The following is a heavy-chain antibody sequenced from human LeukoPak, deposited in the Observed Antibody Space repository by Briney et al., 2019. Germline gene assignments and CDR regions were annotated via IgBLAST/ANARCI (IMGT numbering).Heavy chain of an antibody. J-gene: IGHJ4*02. CDR1: GGXISSSNW. Sequence: SETLSLTCAVPGGXISSSNWWSWVRQPPGKGLEWIGEIYHSGSTNYNPSLKSRVTISVDKSKNQFSLKLSSVTAADTAVYYCARVIWGSYFDYWGQGTLVTVSS. V-gene: IGHV4-4*02. D-gene: IGHD3-16*01. CDR2: IYHSGST. CDR3: ARVIWGSYFDY.